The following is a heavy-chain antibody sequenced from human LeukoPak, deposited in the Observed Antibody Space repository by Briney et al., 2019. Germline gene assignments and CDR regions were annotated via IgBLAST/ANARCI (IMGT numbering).Heavy chain of an antibody. V-gene: IGHV3-23*01. D-gene: IGHD3-10*01. Sequence: GGSLRLSCVVSGIALSNYGMSWVRQAPGKGLEWVSGISERGGSTNYADSVKGRFIISRDTSKNTVYLQMNSLRVEDTAVYFWAKRGIVIRAVIIIGFHKEAYYFDYWGQGILVTVSS. CDR3: AKRGIVIRAVIIIGFHKEAYYFDY. J-gene: IGHJ4*02. CDR1: GIALSNYG. CDR2: ISERGGST.